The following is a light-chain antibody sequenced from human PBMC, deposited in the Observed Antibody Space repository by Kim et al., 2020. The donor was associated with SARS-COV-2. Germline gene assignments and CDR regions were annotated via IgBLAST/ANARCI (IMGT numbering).Light chain of an antibody. V-gene: IGKV1-5*01. CDR2: DVS. J-gene: IGKJ1*01. CDR3: QQYRNYYWT. CDR1: QNIGTW. Sequence: ASVGDRGIITCRASQNIGTWLAWYQQKPGKAPKLLIYDVSILESGVPSRFSGSGSGTEFTLTINSLQPDDFATYYCQQYRNYYWTFGQGTKVDIK.